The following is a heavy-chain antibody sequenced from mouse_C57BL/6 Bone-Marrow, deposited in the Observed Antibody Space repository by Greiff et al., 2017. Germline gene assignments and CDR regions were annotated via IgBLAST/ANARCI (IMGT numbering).Heavy chain of an antibody. Sequence: EVQLVESGGGLVKPGGSLKLSCAASGFTFSSYTMSWVRQTPEKRLQWVAAISCGGGNTYYPDSVKGRFTISRDNDKNILYLQMISLRSEDTALYYCSRQVTTVLATKYFDVWGTGTTVTVSS. CDR1: GFTFSSYT. J-gene: IGHJ1*03. D-gene: IGHD1-1*01. CDR2: ISCGGGNT. V-gene: IGHV5-9*01. CDR3: SRQVTTVLATKYFDV.